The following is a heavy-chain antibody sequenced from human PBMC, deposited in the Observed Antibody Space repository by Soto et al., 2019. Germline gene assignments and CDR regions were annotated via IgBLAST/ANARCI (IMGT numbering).Heavy chain of an antibody. D-gene: IGHD4-17*01. CDR1: GGSFSGYY. CDR2: INHSGST. Sequence: SETLSLTCAVYGGSFSGYYWIWIRQPPGKGLEWIGEINHSGSTNYNPSLKSRVTISVDTSKNQFSLKLSSVTAADTAVYYCATGPGYGGNSAWGQGTLVTVSS. J-gene: IGHJ4*02. CDR3: ATGPGYGGNSA. V-gene: IGHV4-34*01.